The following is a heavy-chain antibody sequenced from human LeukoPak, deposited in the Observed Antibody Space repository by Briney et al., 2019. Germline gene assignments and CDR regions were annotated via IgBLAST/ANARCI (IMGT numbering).Heavy chain of an antibody. CDR3: ARGVVATVVPAAMPVYYFDY. J-gene: IGHJ4*02. Sequence: SETLSLTCAVYGGSFSGYYWSWIRQPPEKGLEWIGEINHSGSTNYNPSLKSRVTISVDTSKNQFSLKLSSVTAADTAVYYCARGVVATVVPAAMPVYYFDYWGQGTLVTVSS. CDR1: GGSFSGYY. D-gene: IGHD2-2*01. CDR2: INHSGST. V-gene: IGHV4-34*01.